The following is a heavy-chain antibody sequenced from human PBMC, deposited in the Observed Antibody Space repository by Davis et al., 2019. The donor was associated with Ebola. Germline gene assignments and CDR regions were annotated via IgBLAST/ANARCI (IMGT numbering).Heavy chain of an antibody. Sequence: ASVKVSCKASGYTFTSYGISWVRQAPGQGLEWMGWISAYNGNTNYAQKLQDRVTMTTDTSTSTAYMELRSLRSDDTAVYYCNGYYYDSSGYPFDYWGQGTLVTVSS. CDR2: ISAYNGNT. V-gene: IGHV1-18*04. CDR1: GYTFTSYG. J-gene: IGHJ4*02. D-gene: IGHD3-22*01. CDR3: NGYYYDSSGYPFDY.